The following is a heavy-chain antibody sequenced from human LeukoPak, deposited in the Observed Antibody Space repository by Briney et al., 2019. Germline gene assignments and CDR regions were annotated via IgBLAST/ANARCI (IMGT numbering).Heavy chain of an antibody. CDR3: AKSASRDYGGNSYWFDP. J-gene: IGHJ5*02. D-gene: IGHD4-23*01. Sequence: PGGSLRLSCAASGFTIYNYAMSWVRQAPGKGLEWVSGISGSGGSTFYADSVKGRFTISRDNSKNTLYLQMNRLRAEDTAVYYCAKSASRDYGGNSYWFDPWGQGTLVTVSS. CDR2: ISGSGGST. CDR1: GFTIYNYA. V-gene: IGHV3-23*01.